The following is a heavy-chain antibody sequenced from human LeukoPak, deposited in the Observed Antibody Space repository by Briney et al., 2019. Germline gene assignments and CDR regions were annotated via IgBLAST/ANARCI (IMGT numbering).Heavy chain of an antibody. CDR1: GFSIGPFW. Sequence: GGSLRLSCVASGFSIGPFWMTWVRQAPGKGLEWVANIRGDASRLYYVDSVKGRFTISRDNAKNSLYLQMNNLRVDDTALYYCARGSTMDYYTFDIWGQGTLVTVSS. CDR2: IRGDASRL. J-gene: IGHJ3*02. D-gene: IGHD3-10*01. V-gene: IGHV3-7*01. CDR3: ARGSTMDYYTFDI.